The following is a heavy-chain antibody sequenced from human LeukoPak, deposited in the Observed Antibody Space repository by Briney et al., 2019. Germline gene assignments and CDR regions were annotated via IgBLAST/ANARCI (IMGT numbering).Heavy chain of an antibody. Sequence: SETLSLTCTVSGGSITSHYWGCVRQPPGKGLQWIGYIYFDGNTKYNPSLKSRVTISLDTSKNQFSLKLRSVTAADTAIYYCARVGPYYDSGSFDYWGQGTMVTVSS. CDR2: IYFDGNT. J-gene: IGHJ4*02. V-gene: IGHV4-59*11. CDR3: ARVGPYYDSGSFDY. CDR1: GGSITSHY. D-gene: IGHD3-10*01.